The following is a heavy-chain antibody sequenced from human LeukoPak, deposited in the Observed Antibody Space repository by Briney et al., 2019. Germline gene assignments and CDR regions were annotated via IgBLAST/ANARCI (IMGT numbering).Heavy chain of an antibody. CDR2: IYNSGST. J-gene: IGHJ6*03. CDR1: GVSISSGTYS. CDR3: ARDRDSYYMDV. D-gene: IGHD3-10*01. V-gene: IGHV4-30-4*07. Sequence: SETLSLTCAVSGVSISSGTYSWTWMRQPPGKGLEWIGYIYNSGSTFNNPSLNSRVTISVDTSKNQFSLKLSSVTAADTAVYYCARDRDSYYMDVWGKGTTVTISS.